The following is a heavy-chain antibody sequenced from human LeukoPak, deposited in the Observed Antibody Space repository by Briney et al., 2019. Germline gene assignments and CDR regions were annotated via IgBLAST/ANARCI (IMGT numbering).Heavy chain of an antibody. CDR1: GGSISSYY. V-gene: IGHV4-59*08. Sequence: SETLSLTCTVSGGSISSYYWSWIRQPPGKGLEWIGNIHYRGSTNYTPSFKSRVTMSVDTSKTQFSLRLTSVTATDTAMYFCARLKLHYYGSGSYAFDVWGQGKMVAVSS. D-gene: IGHD3-10*01. CDR3: ARLKLHYYGSGSYAFDV. CDR2: IHYRGST. J-gene: IGHJ3*01.